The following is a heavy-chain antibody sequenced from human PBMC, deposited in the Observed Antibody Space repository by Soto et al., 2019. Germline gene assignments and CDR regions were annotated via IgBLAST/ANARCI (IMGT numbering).Heavy chain of an antibody. D-gene: IGHD1-1*01. CDR2: ISAYNGDT. CDR1: GYTXTNHG. V-gene: IGHV1-18*04. J-gene: IGHJ4*02. CDR3: ARTHWQPDYLEGFDF. Sequence: SXKVSFKTSGYTXTNHGIRLARWSPSRGLEWMGWISAYNGDTKYAQRVQDIFSMTTDTSTASAYIELRSLRFDHTAIYFCARTHWQPDYLEGFDFWGQGTPGTISS.